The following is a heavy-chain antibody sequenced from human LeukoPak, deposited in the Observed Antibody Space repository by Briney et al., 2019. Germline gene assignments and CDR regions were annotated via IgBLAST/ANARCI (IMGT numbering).Heavy chain of an antibody. Sequence: SETLSLTCTVSGGSISSYYWSWIRQPPGKGLEWIGYFYYSGSNKFNPSLKSRVTISVDTSKNQFSMKIRPLTTAGTAVYYCARRPVAGTGYFDYWGQGTLVTVSS. V-gene: IGHV4-59*13. CDR2: FYYSGSN. CDR3: ARRPVAGTGYFDY. CDR1: GGSISSYY. D-gene: IGHD1-1*01. J-gene: IGHJ4*02.